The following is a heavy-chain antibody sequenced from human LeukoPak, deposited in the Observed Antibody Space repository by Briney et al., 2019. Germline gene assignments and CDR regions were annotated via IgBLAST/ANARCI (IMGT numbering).Heavy chain of an antibody. CDR1: GGSFSGYY. D-gene: IGHD2-2*01. CDR3: ASRRARHCSSTSCLSNPFDI. J-gene: IGHJ3*02. V-gene: IGHV4-34*01. CDR2: INHSGST. Sequence: SETLSLTCAVYGGSFSGYYWSWIRQPPGKGLEWIGEINHSGSTNYNPSLKSRVTISVDTSKNQFSLKLSSVTAADTAVYYCASRRARHCSSTSCLSNPFDIWGQGTMVTVSA.